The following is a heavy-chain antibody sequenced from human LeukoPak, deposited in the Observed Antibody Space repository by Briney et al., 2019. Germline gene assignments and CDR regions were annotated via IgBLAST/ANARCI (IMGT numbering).Heavy chain of an antibody. Sequence: GGSLRLSCAASGFTFSTYGMHWVSQAPGKGLEWVAVIWYDGSEQYYADSVKGRFTISRDNSKNTLYLQMNSLRAEDTAVYYCARGSDYYDSSGYYTRLTDYWGQGTLVTVSS. CDR1: GFTFSTYG. CDR2: IWYDGSEQ. V-gene: IGHV3-33*01. CDR3: ARGSDYYDSSGYYTRLTDY. D-gene: IGHD3-22*01. J-gene: IGHJ4*02.